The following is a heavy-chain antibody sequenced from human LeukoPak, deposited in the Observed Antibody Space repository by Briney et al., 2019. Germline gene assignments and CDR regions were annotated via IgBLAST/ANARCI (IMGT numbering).Heavy chain of an antibody. V-gene: IGHV1-69*13. CDR1: GGTFSSYA. D-gene: IGHD3-16*02. J-gene: IGHJ4*02. CDR2: IIPIFGTA. CDR3: AAVEPYDYVWGSYRSGFDY. Sequence: GASVKVSCKASGGTFSSYAMTWVRQAPGQGLEWMGGIIPIFGTANYAQKFQGRVTITADESTSTAYMELSSLRSEDTAVYYCAAVEPYDYVWGSYRSGFDYWGQGTLVTVSS.